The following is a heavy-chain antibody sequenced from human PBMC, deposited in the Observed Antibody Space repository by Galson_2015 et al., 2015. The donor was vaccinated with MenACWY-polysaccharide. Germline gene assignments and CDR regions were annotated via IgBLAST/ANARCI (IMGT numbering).Heavy chain of an antibody. Sequence: SVKVSCKASGYKFSSYDINWVRQASGQGLEWMGWMNPNSGNTGYAQRFQGRVAMTRDTATSTAYMELRMLRYDDKSVYYCTRIMSLKHICVGSWGQATQVSVS. V-gene: IGHV1-8*01. CDR1: GYKFSSYD. CDR2: MNPNSGNT. D-gene: IGHD5/OR15-5a*01. J-gene: IGHJ5*02. CDR3: TRIMSLKHICVGS.